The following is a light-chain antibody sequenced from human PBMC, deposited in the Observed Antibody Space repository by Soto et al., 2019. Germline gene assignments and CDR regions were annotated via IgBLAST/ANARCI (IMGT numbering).Light chain of an antibody. CDR1: SSDVGKYDR. CDR3: SSYISTSRYV. V-gene: IGLV2-18*02. Sequence: QSAPTQPPSVSGSPGQSVTISCTGTSSDVGKYDRVSWYQQTPGTAPKLIIYEVINRPSGVPARFSGSKSGNTASLTISGLQAEDEADYYCSSYISTSRYVFGAGTKVTVL. CDR2: EVI. J-gene: IGLJ1*01.